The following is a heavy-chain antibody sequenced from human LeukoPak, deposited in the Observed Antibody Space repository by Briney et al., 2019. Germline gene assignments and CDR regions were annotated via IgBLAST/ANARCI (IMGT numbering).Heavy chain of an antibody. D-gene: IGHD2/OR15-2a*01. V-gene: IGHV3-7*01. CDR1: GFTFSSYW. CDR2: IKQDGSEK. Sequence: PGGSLRLSCAASGFTFSSYWMSWVRQAPGKGLEWVANIKQDGSEKYYVDSVKGRFTISRDNAKNSLYLQMNSLRAEDTTVYYCARKREGGNTYYFDYWGQGTLVTVSS. J-gene: IGHJ4*02. CDR3: ARKREGGNTYYFDY.